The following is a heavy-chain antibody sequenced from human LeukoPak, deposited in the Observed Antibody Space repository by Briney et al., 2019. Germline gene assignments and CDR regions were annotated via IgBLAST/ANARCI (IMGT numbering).Heavy chain of an antibody. J-gene: IGHJ4*02. CDR3: ARQLGGQLDRVDY. CDR2: IYYSGST. Sequence: SETLSLTCTVSGGSISSGGYYWGWLRRPPGKGLEWIGSIYYSGSTYYIPSLKSRVTISVDTSKNQFSLKLSSVTAADTAVYYCARQLGGQLDRVDYWGQGALVTVSS. V-gene: IGHV4-39*01. D-gene: IGHD1-1*01. CDR1: GGSISSGGYY.